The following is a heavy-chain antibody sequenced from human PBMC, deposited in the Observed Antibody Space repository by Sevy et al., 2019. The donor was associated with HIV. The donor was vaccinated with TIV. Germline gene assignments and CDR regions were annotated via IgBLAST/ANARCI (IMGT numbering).Heavy chain of an antibody. D-gene: IGHD6-6*01. V-gene: IGHV3-21*03. J-gene: IGHJ4*02. Sequence: GGSLRLSCAASGFTFSSYSMNWVRQAPGKGLEWVSSISSSSSYIYYADSVKGRFTISRDNAKNSLYLQMNSLRAEDTALYYWASSGSSGGYFDYWGQGTLVTVSS. CDR1: GFTFSSYS. CDR3: ASSGSSGGYFDY. CDR2: ISSSSSYI.